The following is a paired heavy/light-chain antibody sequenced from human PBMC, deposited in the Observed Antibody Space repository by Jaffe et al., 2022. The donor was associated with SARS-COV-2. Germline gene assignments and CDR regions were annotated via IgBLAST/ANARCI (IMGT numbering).Light chain of an antibody. V-gene: IGKV1-39*01. Sequence: DIQMTQSPSSLSASVGDRVTFTCRASQSISSYLNWYQQKPGKAPKLLIYAASSLQSGVPSRFSGSGSGTDFTLTISSLQPEDFATYSCQQSYSTPYTFGQGTKLEIK. CDR3: QQSYSTPYT. CDR1: QSISSY. J-gene: IGKJ2*01. CDR2: AAS.
Heavy chain of an antibody. Sequence: EVQLLESGGGLVQPGGSLRLSCAASGFTFSNYAMNWVRQAPGKGLEWVSTISGSGTSTYYADSVKGRFTISRDNSKNTLYLQMNSLRAEDTAVYYCATRAGYGDYSFDYWGQGTLVTVSS. CDR2: ISGSGTST. CDR3: ATRAGYGDYSFDY. J-gene: IGHJ4*02. V-gene: IGHV3-23*01. D-gene: IGHD4-17*01. CDR1: GFTFSNYA.